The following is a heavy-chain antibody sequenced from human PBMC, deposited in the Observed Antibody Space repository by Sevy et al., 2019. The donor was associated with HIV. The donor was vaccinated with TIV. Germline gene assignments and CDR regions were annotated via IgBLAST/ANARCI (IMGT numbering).Heavy chain of an antibody. D-gene: IGHD3-9*01. CDR1: GFTFSSYW. J-gene: IGHJ4*02. Sequence: GGSLRLSCAASGFTFSSYWMSWVRQAPGKGLEWVANIKQDGSEKYYVDSVKGRFTISRDNAKNSLYLQMNSLRAEDTAGYYCARDGRYFDWLLYGGYFDYWGQGTLVTVSS. CDR2: IKQDGSEK. CDR3: ARDGRYFDWLLYGGYFDY. V-gene: IGHV3-7*03.